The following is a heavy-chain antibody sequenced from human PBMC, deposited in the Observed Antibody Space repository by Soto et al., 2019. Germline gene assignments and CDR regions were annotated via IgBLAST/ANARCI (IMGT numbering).Heavy chain of an antibody. CDR1: GFTFSNYG. V-gene: IGHV3-30*18. CDR2: ISDDGSNK. CDR3: TKRRNVLRFLEWSSGMEV. J-gene: IGHJ6*02. Sequence: GGSLRLSCVASGFTFSNYGMHWVRQAPGKGLEWVAFISDDGSNKYYADSMRGRFTMSRDNSKRTLYLQMSSLRVEDTAVYYCTKRRNVLRFLEWSSGMEVWGQGTTVTVSS. D-gene: IGHD3-3*01.